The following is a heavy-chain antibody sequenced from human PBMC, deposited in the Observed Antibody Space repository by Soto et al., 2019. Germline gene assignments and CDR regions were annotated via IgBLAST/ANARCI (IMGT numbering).Heavy chain of an antibody. Sequence: SETLSLTCTVSGGSISSEYYHWTWIRQAPGKGLEWIGYIHYSGSVHYNPSLQSRLIMSVDTSKNLFSLKLSSVTAADTAVYFCAREDDGGDRDYYGLDVWGQGTTVTVSS. J-gene: IGHJ6*02. D-gene: IGHD2-21*02. CDR2: IHYSGSV. CDR3: AREDDGGDRDYYGLDV. CDR1: GGSISSEYYH. V-gene: IGHV4-30-4*01.